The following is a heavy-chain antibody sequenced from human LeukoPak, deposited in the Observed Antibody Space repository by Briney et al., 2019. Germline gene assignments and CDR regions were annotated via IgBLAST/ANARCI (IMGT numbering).Heavy chain of an antibody. CDR1: GYTCTGYD. CDR2: INPNSGGT. Sequence: ASVTTSCKAAGYTCTGYDMHWVRQAPGQGLEWMGWINPNSGGTNYAQKFQGRVTMTRDTSISTAYMELSRLRSDDTAVYYCARRYNWNYGMDVWGQGTTVTVSS. CDR3: ARRYNWNYGMDV. V-gene: IGHV1-2*02. D-gene: IGHD1-20*01. J-gene: IGHJ6*02.